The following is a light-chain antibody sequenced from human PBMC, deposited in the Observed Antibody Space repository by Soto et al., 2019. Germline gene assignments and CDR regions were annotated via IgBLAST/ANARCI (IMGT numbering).Light chain of an antibody. Sequence: QSALTQPHSVSGSPGQSVAISCTGTSSDVGGYNYVSWYQQHPGKVPKLLIYDVSKRPSGVPDCFSSSKSDNTASLTISGLQAEDEADYYCCSYAGSPFVFGAGTMLTVL. J-gene: IGLJ1*01. V-gene: IGLV2-11*01. CDR2: DVS. CDR1: SSDVGGYNY. CDR3: CSYAGSPFV.